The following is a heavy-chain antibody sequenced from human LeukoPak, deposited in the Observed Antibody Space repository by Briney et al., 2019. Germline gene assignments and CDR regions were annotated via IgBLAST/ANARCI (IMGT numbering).Heavy chain of an antibody. CDR3: ARNDILTGYYYYFDY. D-gene: IGHD3-9*01. CDR1: GFTFSSYS. CDR2: ISSSSSYI. V-gene: IGHV3-21*01. Sequence: GGSLRLSCAASGFTFSSYSMNWVRQAPGKGLEWVSSISSSSSYIYYADSVKGRFTISRDNAKNSLYLQMNSLRAEDTAVYYCARNDILTGYYYYFDYWGQGTLVTASS. J-gene: IGHJ4*02.